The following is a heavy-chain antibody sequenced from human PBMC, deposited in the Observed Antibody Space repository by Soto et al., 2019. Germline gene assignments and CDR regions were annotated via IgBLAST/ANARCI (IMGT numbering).Heavy chain of an antibody. Sequence: TLSLTCTVSGASINIGDYYWTWIRQTPGKGLEWIGNIHHSGTTKYNPSLRSRLTLSLDTPNNQFSLNLNSVTVADTAVYFCARGADRWGQGTLVTVSS. V-gene: IGHV4-30-4*01. J-gene: IGHJ4*02. CDR3: ARGADR. D-gene: IGHD6-19*01. CDR2: IHHSGTT. CDR1: GASINIGDYY.